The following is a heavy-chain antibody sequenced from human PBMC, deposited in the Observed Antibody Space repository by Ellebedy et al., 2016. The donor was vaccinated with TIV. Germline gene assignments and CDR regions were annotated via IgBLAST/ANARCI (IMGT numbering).Heavy chain of an antibody. Sequence: MPGGSLRLSCTVSGGSISSNRYYWGWIRQPPGKGLEWIGNIYYSGSTYYNPSLESRVTISVDTSKNQFSLKLGSVTAADTAVYYCARFRMISVMSADSFDLWGQGTMVTVSS. J-gene: IGHJ3*01. CDR3: ARFRMISVMSADSFDL. V-gene: IGHV4-39*01. CDR1: GGSISSNRYY. D-gene: IGHD2-21*02. CDR2: IYYSGST.